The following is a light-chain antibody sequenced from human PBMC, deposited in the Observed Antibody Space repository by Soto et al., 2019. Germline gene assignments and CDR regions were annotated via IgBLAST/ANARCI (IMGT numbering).Light chain of an antibody. CDR3: TSYASGSSHVV. CDR1: SSDIGGYDY. J-gene: IGLJ2*01. V-gene: IGLV2-14*01. Sequence: QSALTQPASVSGSPGQSITLSCTGTSSDIGGYDYVSWYQRHPGKAPKLIIYDVNNRPSGVSNRFSGSKSGNTASLTISGLXXXXXXDYYCTSYASGSSHVVFGGGTKL. CDR2: DVN.